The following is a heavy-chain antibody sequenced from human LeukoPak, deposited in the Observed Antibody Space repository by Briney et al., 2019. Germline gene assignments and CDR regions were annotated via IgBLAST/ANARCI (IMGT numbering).Heavy chain of an antibody. CDR2: IYYSGST. D-gene: IGHD3-9*01. CDR1: GGSISSHY. CDR3: EREILTGYYPDNWFDP. Sequence: SETLSLTCTVSGGSISSHYWSWIRQPPGKGLEWIGYIYYSGSTYYNPSLNSRVTISVDTSKHQFSLKLSSVTAADTAVYYCEREILTGYYPDNWFDPWGQGTLVTVSS. V-gene: IGHV4-59*11. J-gene: IGHJ5*02.